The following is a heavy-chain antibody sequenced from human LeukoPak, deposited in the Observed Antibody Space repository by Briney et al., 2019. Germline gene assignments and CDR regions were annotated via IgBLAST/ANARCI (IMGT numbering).Heavy chain of an antibody. D-gene: IGHD1-7*01. V-gene: IGHV3-74*01. CDR3: VSAWETTDDY. Sequence: GGSLRLSCAASGFTFRNYWMHWVRQAPGEGLVWVSRIKTDGSTTNYADSVKGRFTISRDNAKNTLYLQLNSLRAEDTAVYYCVSAWETTDDYWGQGTLVTVSS. CDR1: GFTFRNYW. J-gene: IGHJ4*02. CDR2: IKTDGSTT.